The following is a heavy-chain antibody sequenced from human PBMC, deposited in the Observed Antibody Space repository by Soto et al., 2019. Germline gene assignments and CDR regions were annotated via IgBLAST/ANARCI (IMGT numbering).Heavy chain of an antibody. Sequence: ASVXVSFKASGGTFSIYAIICVRQAPGQGLEWMGWIIPIFGTANYAQKFQGRVTITADESTSTAYMELSSLRSEDTAVYYCERGIHSRRWYNWLDTWGQGTMVTVSS. CDR1: GGTFSIYA. V-gene: IGHV1-69*13. J-gene: IGHJ5*02. D-gene: IGHD6-13*01. CDR3: ERGIHSRRWYNWLDT. CDR2: IIPIFGTA.